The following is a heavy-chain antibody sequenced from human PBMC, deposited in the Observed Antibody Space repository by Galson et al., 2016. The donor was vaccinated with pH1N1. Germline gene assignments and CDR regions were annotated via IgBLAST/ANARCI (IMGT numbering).Heavy chain of an antibody. CDR1: GYNTAYW. CDR3: AASRSTGGYEY. D-gene: IGHD2-8*02. Sequence: QSGAEVKKPGESLKISCKGSGYNTAYWIGWLRQMSGKGPEWIGMIYPGDSGTRNSPSFQGQVTLSVDKSISTAYLQWSSLKASDTAKYYCAASRSTGGYEYWGQGTLLTVSS. J-gene: IGHJ4*02. V-gene: IGHV5-51*01. CDR2: IYPGDSGT.